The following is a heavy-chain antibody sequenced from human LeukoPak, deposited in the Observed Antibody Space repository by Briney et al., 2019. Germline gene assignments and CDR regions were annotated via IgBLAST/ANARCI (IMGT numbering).Heavy chain of an antibody. J-gene: IGHJ5*02. V-gene: IGHV3-30*04. Sequence: GGSLRLSCEASGFAFSSSAMHWVRQAPGKGLEWVSLISYDGITEDYSDSVKGRFTISRDNAKNSLYLQMNSLRAEDTAVYYCARRVSPWGQGTLVTVSS. CDR1: GFAFSSSA. CDR3: ARRVSP. CDR2: ISYDGITE.